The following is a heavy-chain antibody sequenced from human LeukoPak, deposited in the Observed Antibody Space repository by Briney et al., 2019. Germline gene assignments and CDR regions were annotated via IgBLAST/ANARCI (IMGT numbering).Heavy chain of an antibody. CDR3: ARVGGSYYYYYYYMDV. J-gene: IGHJ6*03. V-gene: IGHV4-39*07. CDR1: GGSISTSSYY. Sequence: SETLSLTCTVSGGSISTSSYYWGWVRQPPGKGLEWIGNIFYSGSTYYSPSLKSRVTISLDTSRNQFSLKLSSVTAADTAVYYCARVGGSYYYYYYYMDVWGKGTTVTVSS. D-gene: IGHD1-26*01. CDR2: IFYSGST.